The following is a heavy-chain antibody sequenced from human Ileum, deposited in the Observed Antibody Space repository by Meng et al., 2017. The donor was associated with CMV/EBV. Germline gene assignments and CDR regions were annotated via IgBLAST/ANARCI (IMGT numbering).Heavy chain of an antibody. Sequence: ASVKVSCQASGYTFTNYYVHWVRQAPGQGLEWMGIINPSGGSTSYAQKFQGRITMTGDTSTNTVFMDLSSLKSDDTAVYYRARDGTPYQDHWTGYRHWFGPWGQGTLVTVSS. CDR2: INPSGGST. V-gene: IGHV1-46*01. CDR3: ARDGTPYQDHWTGYRHWFGP. D-gene: IGHD3/OR15-3a*01. J-gene: IGHJ5*02. CDR1: GYTFTNYY.